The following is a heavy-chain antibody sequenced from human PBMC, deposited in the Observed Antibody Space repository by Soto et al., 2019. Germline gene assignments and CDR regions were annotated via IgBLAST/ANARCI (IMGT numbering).Heavy chain of an antibody. J-gene: IGHJ4*02. V-gene: IGHV4-59*01. Sequence: SETLSLTCSVSGGSISGSYWSWIRQTPGKGLEWLGYVYYTGSTNYSPSLRSRVSISVDTSKNEFSLRLSSVTAAGTAVYFCARSVAVPGAHIDYWGQGTQVTVSS. D-gene: IGHD6-19*01. CDR1: GGSISGSY. CDR2: VYYTGST. CDR3: ARSVAVPGAHIDY.